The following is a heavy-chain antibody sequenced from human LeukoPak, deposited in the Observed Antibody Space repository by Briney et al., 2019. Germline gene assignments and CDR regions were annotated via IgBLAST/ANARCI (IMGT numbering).Heavy chain of an antibody. V-gene: IGHV1-69*05. J-gene: IGHJ4*02. CDR1: GGTFSSYA. D-gene: IGHD1-20*01. Sequence: SVKVSCKASGGTFSSYAISWVRQAPGQGLQWMGRFIPIFGTANYAQKFQGRVSITTDESTSTAYMQLSSLRSEDTAVYYCEGDLGMTGTYDNYCFDYCGQRTLVTVSS. CDR3: EGDLGMTGTYDNYCFDY. CDR2: FIPIFGTA.